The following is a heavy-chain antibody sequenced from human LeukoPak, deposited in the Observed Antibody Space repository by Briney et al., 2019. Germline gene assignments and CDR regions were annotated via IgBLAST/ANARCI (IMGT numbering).Heavy chain of an antibody. V-gene: IGHV4-31*03. CDR3: ARDLGDCSSTSCYTPHSGMDV. D-gene: IGHD2-2*02. Sequence: PSETLSLTCTVSGGSISSGGYYWSWLRQHPGKGLEWIGYIYYSGSTYYNPSLKSRVTISVEPSKHQFSLKLSSVTAADTAVYYCARDLGDCSSTSCYTPHSGMDVWGQGTTVTVSS. CDR1: GGSISSGGYY. CDR2: IYYSGST. J-gene: IGHJ6*02.